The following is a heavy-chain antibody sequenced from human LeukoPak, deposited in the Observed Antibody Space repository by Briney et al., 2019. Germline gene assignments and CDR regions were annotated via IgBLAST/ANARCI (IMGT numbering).Heavy chain of an antibody. J-gene: IGHJ4*02. V-gene: IGHV3-23*01. CDR1: GFTFSSYA. CDR3: AKDIMSPGSSPG. Sequence: GGSLRLSCAASGFTFSSYAMSWVRQAPGKGLEWVSAISGSGGSTYYADSVKGWFTISRDNSKNTLYLQMNSLRAEDTAVYYCAKDIMSPGSSPGWGQGTLVTVSS. CDR2: ISGSGGST. D-gene: IGHD6-6*01.